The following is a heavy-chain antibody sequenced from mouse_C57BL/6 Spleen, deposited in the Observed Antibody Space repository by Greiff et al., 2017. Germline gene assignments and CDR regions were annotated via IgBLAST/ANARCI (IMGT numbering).Heavy chain of an antibody. CDR2: IDPANGNT. CDR3: AKRTTVVAKGAFGY. V-gene: IGHV14-3*01. CDR1: GFNIKNTY. D-gene: IGHD1-1*01. Sequence: VQLKQSVAELVRPGASVKLSCTASGFNIKNTYMHWVKQRPEQGLEWIGRIDPANGNTKYATKFPGKATITADTSANIACLQLSSQTTEDTAIYYCAKRTTVVAKGAFGYWGQGTTLTVSS. J-gene: IGHJ2*01.